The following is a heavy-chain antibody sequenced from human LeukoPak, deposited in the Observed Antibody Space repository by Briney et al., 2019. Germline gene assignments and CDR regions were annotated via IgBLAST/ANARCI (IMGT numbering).Heavy chain of an antibody. J-gene: IGHJ4*02. CDR3: ASSIAVAGTGFDY. V-gene: IGHV1-2*02. CDR2: INPNSGGT. D-gene: IGHD6-19*01. CDR1: GYTFTGYY. Sequence: ASVKVSCKASGYTFTGYYMHWVRRAPGQGLEWMGWINPNSGGTNYAQKFQGRVTMTRDTSISTAYMELSRLRSDDTAVYYCASSIAVAGTGFDYWGQGTLVTVSS.